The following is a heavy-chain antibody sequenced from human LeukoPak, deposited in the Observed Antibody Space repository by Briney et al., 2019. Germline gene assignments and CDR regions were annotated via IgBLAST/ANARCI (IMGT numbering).Heavy chain of an antibody. Sequence: SETLSLTCTVSGGTISSYYWSWIRQPPGKGLEWIGYIYYSGSTNYNPSLKSRVTISVDTSKNQFSLKLSSVTAADTAVYYCARDRSNWNYGGWLDPWGQGTLVTVSS. J-gene: IGHJ5*02. D-gene: IGHD1-7*01. CDR2: IYYSGST. CDR3: ARDRSNWNYGGWLDP. CDR1: GGTISSYY. V-gene: IGHV4-59*01.